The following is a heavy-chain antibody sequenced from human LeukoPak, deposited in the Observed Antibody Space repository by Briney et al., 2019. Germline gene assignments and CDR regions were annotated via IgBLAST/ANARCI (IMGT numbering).Heavy chain of an antibody. Sequence: GGSLRLSCAASGFTFSSYAMSWARQAPGKGLEWVSGINGGGGNTYYADSVKGRLTISRDNSKNTLYLQMNSLRVEDTAVYYCAKAPAYCGGDCYSGYLQHWGQGTLVTVSS. CDR2: INGGGGNT. J-gene: IGHJ1*01. CDR1: GFTFSSYA. CDR3: AKAPAYCGGDCYSGYLQH. V-gene: IGHV3-23*01. D-gene: IGHD2-21*01.